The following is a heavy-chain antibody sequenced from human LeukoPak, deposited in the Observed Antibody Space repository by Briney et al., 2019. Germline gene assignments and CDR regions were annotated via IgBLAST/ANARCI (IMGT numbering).Heavy chain of an antibody. J-gene: IGHJ4*02. Sequence: SETLSLTCTVSGGSISSYYWSWIRQPPGKGLEWIGYIFYSGSTNYSPSLKSRVTISVDTSKNQFSLKLSSVTAADTAVYYCARFYYDSSGYLRGNFDYWGQGTLVTVSS. CDR2: IFYSGST. CDR1: GGSISSYY. D-gene: IGHD3-22*01. V-gene: IGHV4-59*08. CDR3: ARFYYDSSGYLRGNFDY.